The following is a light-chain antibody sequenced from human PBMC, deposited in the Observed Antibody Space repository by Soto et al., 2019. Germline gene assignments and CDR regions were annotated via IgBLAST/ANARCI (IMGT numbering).Light chain of an antibody. Sequence: QSVLTQPRSVSGSPGQSVTISCTGTSSDIGGYTFVCWYQQHPGKAPKVMIYDVGKRPSGVPDRFSGSKSGTTASLTISGLQADDEGDYCCCSYAGSYTLVFGGGTQLTVL. J-gene: IGLJ2*01. CDR2: DVG. CDR3: CSYAGSYTLV. CDR1: SSDIGGYTF. V-gene: IGLV2-11*01.